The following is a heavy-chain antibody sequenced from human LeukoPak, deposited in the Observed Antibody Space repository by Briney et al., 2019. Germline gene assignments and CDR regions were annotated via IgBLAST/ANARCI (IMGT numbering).Heavy chain of an antibody. V-gene: IGHV3-23*01. CDR1: GLTFSNYA. CDR2: ISGSGGST. J-gene: IGHJ4*02. D-gene: IGHD5-18*01. Sequence: GGSLRLSCAASGLTFSNYAMSWARQAPGKGLEWVSAISGSGGSTYYADSVKGRFTISRGNSKNTLYLQMNSLRAEDTAVYYCTKGTIWLPFDYWGQGTLVTVS. CDR3: TKGTIWLPFDY.